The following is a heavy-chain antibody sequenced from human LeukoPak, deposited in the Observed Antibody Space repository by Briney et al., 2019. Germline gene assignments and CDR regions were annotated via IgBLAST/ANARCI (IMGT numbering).Heavy chain of an antibody. Sequence: GASVKVSCKASGYTFTGYYMHWVRQAPGQGLEWMGWINPNSGGTNYAQKFQGRVTMTRDTSISTAYMEPSRLRSDDTAVYYCARARGAAAGTSPPEIDYWGQGTLVTVSS. CDR2: INPNSGGT. V-gene: IGHV1-2*02. D-gene: IGHD6-13*01. CDR3: ARARGAAAGTSPPEIDY. CDR1: GYTFTGYY. J-gene: IGHJ4*02.